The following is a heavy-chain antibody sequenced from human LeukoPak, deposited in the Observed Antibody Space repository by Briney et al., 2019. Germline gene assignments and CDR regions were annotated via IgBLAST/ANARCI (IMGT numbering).Heavy chain of an antibody. J-gene: IGHJ4*02. D-gene: IGHD6-19*01. CDR1: GFTFSTYG. Sequence: GGSLRLSCAASGFTFSTYGMHWVRQAPGKGLEWVAFIRYDGGNQYYAESVKGRFAISRDNSKNTLYVQMNSLRTEETAVYYCAKVGSGWYGVDYWGQGTLVTVSS. CDR2: IRYDGGNQ. CDR3: AKVGSGWYGVDY. V-gene: IGHV3-30*02.